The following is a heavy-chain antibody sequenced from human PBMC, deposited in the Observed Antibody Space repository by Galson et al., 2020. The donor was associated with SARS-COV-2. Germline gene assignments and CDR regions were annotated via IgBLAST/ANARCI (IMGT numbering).Heavy chain of an antibody. CDR3: TATRAY. CDR2: ISSDGNST. D-gene: IGHD1-26*01. J-gene: IGHJ4*02. CDR1: GFTFSTYW. Sequence: GGSLRLSCAASGFTFSTYWMHWVRQAPGKGLVWVSRISSDGNSTSYADSVKGRFTISRDNAKNTLYLQMNSLRVEDTAVYYCTATRAYWGQGTLVTVSS. V-gene: IGHV3-74*01.